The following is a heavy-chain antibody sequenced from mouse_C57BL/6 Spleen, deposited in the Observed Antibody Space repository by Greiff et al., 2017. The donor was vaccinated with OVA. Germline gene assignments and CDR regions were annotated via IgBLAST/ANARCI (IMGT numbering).Heavy chain of an antibody. V-gene: IGHV1-69*01. CDR3: AITTGGAWFAY. CDR2: IDPSDSYT. J-gene: IGHJ3*01. D-gene: IGHD1-1*01. CDR1: GYTFTSYW. Sequence: QVQLQQPGAELVMPGASVKLSCKASGYTFTSYWMHWVKQRPGQGLEWIGEIDPSDSYTNYNQKFKGKATLTVDKSSSTAYMQLSSLTSEDSAVYYCAITTGGAWFAYWGKGTLVTVSA.